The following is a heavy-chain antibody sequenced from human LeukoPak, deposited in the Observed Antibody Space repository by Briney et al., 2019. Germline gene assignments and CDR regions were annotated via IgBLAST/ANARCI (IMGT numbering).Heavy chain of an antibody. V-gene: IGHV1-69*05. J-gene: IGHJ6*03. CDR2: IIPIFGTA. D-gene: IGHD6-6*01. CDR1: GYTLTELS. Sequence: SVKVSCKVSGYTLTELSMHWVRQAPGQGLEWMGGIIPIFGTANYAQKFQGRVTITTDESTSTAYMELSSLRSEDTAVYYCASYPANYYYYYMDVWGQGTTVTVSS. CDR3: ASYPANYYYYYMDV.